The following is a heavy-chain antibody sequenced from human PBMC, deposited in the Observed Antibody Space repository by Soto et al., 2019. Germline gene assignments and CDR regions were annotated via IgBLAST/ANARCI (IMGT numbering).Heavy chain of an antibody. Sequence: PXXSLRLSCAASGFTFSSYWMHWVRQAPGKGLVWVSRINSDGSSTSYADSVKGRFTISRDNAKNTLYLQMNSLRAEDTAVYYCAIRASYYDSSGYFDYWGQGTLVTVSS. D-gene: IGHD3-22*01. CDR1: GFTFSSYW. V-gene: IGHV3-74*01. CDR3: AIRASYYDSSGYFDY. J-gene: IGHJ4*02. CDR2: INSDGSST.